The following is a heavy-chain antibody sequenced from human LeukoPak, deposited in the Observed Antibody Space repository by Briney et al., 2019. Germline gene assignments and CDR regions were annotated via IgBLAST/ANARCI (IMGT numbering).Heavy chain of an antibody. V-gene: IGHV3-53*01. Sequence: GGSLRLSCVASGFTVSSNHMTWVRQRPGKGLEWVSVIYSGGSTYYADSVRGRFTISRDNSKNTLHFQMNSLRPEDTAVYYCARASIVGATRWFDPWGQGTLVTVSS. J-gene: IGHJ5*02. CDR3: ARASIVGATRWFDP. CDR2: IYSGGST. CDR1: GFTVSSNH. D-gene: IGHD1-26*01.